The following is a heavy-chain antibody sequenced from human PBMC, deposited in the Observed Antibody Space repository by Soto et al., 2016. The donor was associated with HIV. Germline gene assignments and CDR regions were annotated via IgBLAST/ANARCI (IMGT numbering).Heavy chain of an antibody. Sequence: QVQLVESGGGLVKPGGSLRLSCAASGFTFSDYYMSWIRQAPGKGLEWVSYISSSSTYTNYADSVEGRFTISRDNAKNSLYLQMNSLRAEDTAVYYCARDQGRYNYGSGSLTRFDPWGQGTLVTVSS. CDR1: GFTFSDYY. CDR2: ISSSSTYT. J-gene: IGHJ5*02. CDR3: ARDQGRYNYGSGSLTRFDP. V-gene: IGHV3-11*05. D-gene: IGHD3-10*01.